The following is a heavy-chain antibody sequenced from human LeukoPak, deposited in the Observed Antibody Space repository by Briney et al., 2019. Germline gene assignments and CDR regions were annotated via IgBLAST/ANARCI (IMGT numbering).Heavy chain of an antibody. CDR3: AKGGI. CDR1: GFTFSSYA. Sequence: GGTLTLSCAATGFTFSSYAMSWARKAPGKGLEWVSAISGSGDSTYYADSVMARFTISSDNSKNTLYLQMNSLRAEDTAVYYCAKGGIRGQGTLVTVSS. V-gene: IGHV3-23*01. J-gene: IGHJ4*02. CDR2: ISGSGDST. D-gene: IGHD5-24*01.